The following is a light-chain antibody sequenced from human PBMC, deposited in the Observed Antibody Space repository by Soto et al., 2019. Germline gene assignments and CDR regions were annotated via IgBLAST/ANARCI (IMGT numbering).Light chain of an antibody. Sequence: EILLTQSPGTLSLSPGERATLSCRASQRVKSSYLAWYQQKPGQAPRLLIYGASSRATGIPDRFSGSGSGTDFTLTISRLEPEDCAVYYCQQYGSSLYTFGQGTKLEI. J-gene: IGKJ2*01. CDR1: QRVKSSY. CDR3: QQYGSSLYT. V-gene: IGKV3-20*01. CDR2: GAS.